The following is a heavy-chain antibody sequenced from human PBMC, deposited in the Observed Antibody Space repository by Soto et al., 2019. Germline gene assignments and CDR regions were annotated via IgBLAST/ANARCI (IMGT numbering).Heavy chain of an antibody. V-gene: IGHV4-4*02. Sequence: SETLSLTCAVSGGFIISNTWWSWVRQPPGKGLEWIGEIYLSGSTNYNPSLKSRVTISVDRSENQFSLKLNSVTAADTAVYYCARRLSYSPALDYWGQGTLVTVS. CDR2: IYLSGST. D-gene: IGHD5-18*01. CDR1: GGFIISNTW. CDR3: ARRLSYSPALDY. J-gene: IGHJ4*02.